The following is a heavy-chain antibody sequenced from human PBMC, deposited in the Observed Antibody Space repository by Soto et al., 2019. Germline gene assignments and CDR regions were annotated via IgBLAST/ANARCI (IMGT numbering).Heavy chain of an antibody. D-gene: IGHD3-22*01. CDR1: GFKFTDYG. CDR2: SWFDGSIA. Sequence: QVQLVESGGGVVQPGRSLRLSCVASGFKFTDYGLNWVRQTPGKGLEWVAISWFDGSIAYYAESVKGRFTISRDDSRNTVYLHMNSLRGEDTAMYSCARDGARIDSSGKFDYWGQGTQVTVSS. J-gene: IGHJ4*02. V-gene: IGHV3-33*01. CDR3: ARDGARIDSSGKFDY.